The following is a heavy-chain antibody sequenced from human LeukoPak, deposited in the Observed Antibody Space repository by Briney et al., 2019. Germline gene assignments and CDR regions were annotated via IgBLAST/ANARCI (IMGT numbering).Heavy chain of an antibody. V-gene: IGHV3-23*01. CDR2: ISGSGGST. Sequence: GGSLRLSCAASGFTFSSYAMSWVRQAPGKGLEWVSAISGSGGSTYYADSVKGRYTISRDNSKNTLYLQMNSLRAEDTAVYYCAKGGLELLYYYHHLDVWGKGTTVTVSS. CDR1: GFTFSSYA. J-gene: IGHJ6*03. CDR3: AKGGLELLYYYHHLDV. D-gene: IGHD1-7*01.